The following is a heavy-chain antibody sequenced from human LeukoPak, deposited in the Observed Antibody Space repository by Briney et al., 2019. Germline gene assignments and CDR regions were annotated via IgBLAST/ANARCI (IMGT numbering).Heavy chain of an antibody. CDR1: GFTFSDSG. D-gene: IGHD5-24*01. V-gene: IGHV3-73*01. CDR2: IRSKPYSYAT. J-gene: IGHJ3*01. Sequence: GGSLRLSCAASGFTFSDSGVHWVRQASGKGLEWVGRIRSKPYSYATAYAASVKGRFTISRDDSKNTASLQMNSLKSEDTAVYYCGRVLEVPTIEHPFDLWGQGTMVTVSS. CDR3: GRVLEVPTIEHPFDL.